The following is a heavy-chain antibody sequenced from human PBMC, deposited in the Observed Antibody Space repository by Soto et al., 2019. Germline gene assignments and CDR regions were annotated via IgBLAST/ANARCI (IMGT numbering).Heavy chain of an antibody. D-gene: IGHD6-19*01. J-gene: IGHJ5*02. Sequence: PSETLSLTCFVSGYFIGAGGYYWSWIRHHPGKGLEWIGSFYSSGSIIYNPSLRSRVSISGDMSTNQFSMSLTSVTAADTARYYCVRMYSSGSGWSHPRGKGTLVTVSS. CDR3: VRMYSSGSGWSHP. V-gene: IGHV4-31*02. CDR1: GYFIGAGGYY. CDR2: FYSSGSI.